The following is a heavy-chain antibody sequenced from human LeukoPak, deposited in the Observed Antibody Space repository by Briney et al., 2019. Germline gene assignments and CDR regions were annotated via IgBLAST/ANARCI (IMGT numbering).Heavy chain of an antibody. CDR2: ISGSGGST. V-gene: IGHV3-23*01. CDR1: GFTFSIYA. J-gene: IGHJ4*02. CDR3: AKRPGYSSSWFYFDY. D-gene: IGHD6-13*01. Sequence: GGSLRLSCVASGFTFSIYAMSWVRQAPGKGLEWVSGISGSGGSTHYADSVQGRFTVSRDNSKNTLYLQMINLRAEDTAVYYCAKRPGYSSSWFYFDYWGQGTLVTV.